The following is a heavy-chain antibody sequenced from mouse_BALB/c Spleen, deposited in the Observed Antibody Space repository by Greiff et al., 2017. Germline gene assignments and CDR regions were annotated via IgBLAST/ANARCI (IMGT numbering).Heavy chain of an antibody. V-gene: IGHV1S56*01. Sequence: VKVVESGPELVKPGALVKISCKASGYTFTSYDINWVKQRPGQGLEWIGWIYPGDGSTKYNEKFKGKATLTADKSSSTAYMQLSSLTSENSAVYFCARRNYGSRSWFAYWGQGTLVTVSA. CDR2: IYPGDGST. J-gene: IGHJ3*01. CDR1: GYTFTSYD. D-gene: IGHD1-1*01. CDR3: ARRNYGSRSWFAY.